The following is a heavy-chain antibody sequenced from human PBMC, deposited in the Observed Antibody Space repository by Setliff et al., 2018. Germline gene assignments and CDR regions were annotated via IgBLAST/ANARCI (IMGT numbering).Heavy chain of an antibody. J-gene: IGHJ4*02. V-gene: IGHV4-61*02. CDR1: GGSISSGSYY. Sequence: KPSETLSLTCTVSGGSISSGSYYWSWIRQPAGKGLEWIGRIYTSGSTNYNPSLKSRVTISVDTSKNQFSLKLSSVTAADTAVCYCARGPVMIVATGYFDYWGQGTLVTVSS. CDR2: IYTSGST. D-gene: IGHD3-22*01. CDR3: ARGPVMIVATGYFDY.